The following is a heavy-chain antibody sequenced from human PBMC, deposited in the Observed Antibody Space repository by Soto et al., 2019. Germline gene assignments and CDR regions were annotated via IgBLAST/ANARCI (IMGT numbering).Heavy chain of an antibody. D-gene: IGHD3-10*01. Sequence: GGSLRLSCAASGFTFSSYGMHWVRQAPGKGLEWVAVISYDGSNKYYADSVKGRFTISRDNSKNTLYLQMNSLRAEDTAVYYCLLPPFQPRFPSMDVWGQGTTVTVSS. CDR3: LLPPFQPRFPSMDV. CDR1: GFTFSSYG. J-gene: IGHJ6*02. V-gene: IGHV3-30*03. CDR2: ISYDGSNK.